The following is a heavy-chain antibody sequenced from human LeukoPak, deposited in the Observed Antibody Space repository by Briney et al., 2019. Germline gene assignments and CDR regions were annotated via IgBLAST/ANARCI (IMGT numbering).Heavy chain of an antibody. CDR2: ISGSGGST. J-gene: IGHJ4*02. D-gene: IGHD3-16*02. CDR1: GFTFSSYA. Sequence: PGGSLRLSCAASGFTFSSYAMSWVRQAPGKGLEWVSAISGSGGSTYYADSVKGRFTISRDNSQNTLYLQMNSLRAEDTAVYSCAATFGGIIVNTYIDNWGQGTLVTVSS. CDR3: AATFGGIIVNTYIDN. V-gene: IGHV3-23*01.